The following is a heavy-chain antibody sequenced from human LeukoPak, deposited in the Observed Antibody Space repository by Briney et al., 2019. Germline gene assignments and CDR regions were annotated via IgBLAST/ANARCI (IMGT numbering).Heavy chain of an antibody. V-gene: IGHV1-18*01. J-gene: IGHJ4*02. CDR1: GYTFTSYG. CDR2: ISAYNGNT. D-gene: IGHD2-15*01. Sequence: ASVKVSCKASGYTFTSYGISWVRQAPGQGLERMGWISAYNGNTNYAQKLQGRVTMTTDTSTSTAYMELRSLRSDDTAVYYCARELVVVAATGGADYWGQGTLVTVSS. CDR3: ARELVVVAATGGADY.